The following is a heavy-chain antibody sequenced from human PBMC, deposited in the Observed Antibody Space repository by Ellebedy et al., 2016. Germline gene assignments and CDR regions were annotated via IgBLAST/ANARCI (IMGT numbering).Heavy chain of an antibody. Sequence: GGSLRLSXAASGFTLSDYSMNWVRQAPGKGLEWVSSITSSSSYIFYADSVKGRFTISRDNAKNSVHLQMNSLRGEDTALYYCARGVGGTSLNWFDPWGQGTLVTVSS. D-gene: IGHD3-16*01. CDR1: GFTLSDYS. V-gene: IGHV3-21*01. CDR3: ARGVGGTSLNWFDP. CDR2: ITSSSSYI. J-gene: IGHJ5*02.